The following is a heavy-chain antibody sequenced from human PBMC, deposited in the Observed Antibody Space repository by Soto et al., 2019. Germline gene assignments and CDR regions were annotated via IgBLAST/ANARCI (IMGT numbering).Heavy chain of an antibody. CDR1: AYSFNSYW. V-gene: IGHV5-10-1*01. Sequence: PGEYLKITSKGSAYSFNSYWISWVRQMPGKGLEWMGRIDPSDSYTNYSPSFQGHGTISADKSISTAYLQWSSLKASDTAMYYCARHLRDIVVVPTGMDVWGQGTTVTFSS. D-gene: IGHD2-2*01. J-gene: IGHJ6*02. CDR3: ARHLRDIVVVPTGMDV. CDR2: IDPSDSYT.